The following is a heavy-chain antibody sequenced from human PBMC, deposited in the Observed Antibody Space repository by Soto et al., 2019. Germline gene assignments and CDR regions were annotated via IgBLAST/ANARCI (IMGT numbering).Heavy chain of an antibody. Sequence: ASVKVSCKVSGYTLTELSMHWVRQAPGKGPEWMGGFDPEDGETIYAQKFQGRVTMTEDTSTDTAYMELSSLRSDDTAVYYCARGWGYCSGGSCENWFDPWGQGTLVTVSS. J-gene: IGHJ5*02. CDR3: ARGWGYCSGGSCENWFDP. CDR1: GYTLTELS. V-gene: IGHV1-24*01. D-gene: IGHD2-15*01. CDR2: FDPEDGET.